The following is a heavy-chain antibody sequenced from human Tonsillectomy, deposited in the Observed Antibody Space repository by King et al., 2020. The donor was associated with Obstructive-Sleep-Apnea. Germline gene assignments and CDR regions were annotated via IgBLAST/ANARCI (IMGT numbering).Heavy chain of an antibody. D-gene: IGHD2-21*02. J-gene: IGHJ3*02. CDR1: GGSISSGGYS. CDR2: VFRSGNT. V-gene: IGHV4-30-2*01. CDR3: ARGYCGGDCSPGDAFDI. Sequence: LQLQESGSGLVKPSQTLSLTCAVSGGSISSGGYSWNWIRQPPGKGLEWIGYVFRSGNTYYNPSLKSRVTISVDRSNNQYSLKLNSVTAADTAVYYCARGYCGGDCSPGDAFDIWGQGTMLTVSS.